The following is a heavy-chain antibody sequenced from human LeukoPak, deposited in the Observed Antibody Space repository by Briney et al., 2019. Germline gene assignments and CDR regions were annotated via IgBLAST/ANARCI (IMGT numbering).Heavy chain of an antibody. V-gene: IGHV3-53*05. J-gene: IGHJ4*02. CDR2: LYPGGKT. CDR3: TKNRLADTTEFAY. Sequence: GGSLRLSCAASGFTVSNDYVSWVRLAPGKGLEFVSALYPGGKTYYADSVKGRFTISSDTSKNTVDVQMTSLRTEDTAIYYCTKNRLADTTEFAYWGQGTRVTVSS. CDR1: GFTVSNDY. D-gene: IGHD6-19*01.